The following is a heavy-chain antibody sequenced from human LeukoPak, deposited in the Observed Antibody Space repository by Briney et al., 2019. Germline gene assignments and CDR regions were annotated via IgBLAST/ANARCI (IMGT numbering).Heavy chain of an antibody. V-gene: IGHV5-51*01. CDR2: IYPGDSDS. CDR1: GYTFPTEW. CDR3: ARQIQGPRGCSGCNCYAFPSDF. J-gene: IGHJ4*02. Sequence: GESLKISCKGSGYTFPTEWIAWVRQMPGKGREWMGIIYPGDSDSRYNPSFEGQITISADKSISTAYLQWSSLKASDSAMYYCARQIQGPRGCSGCNCYAFPSDFWGQGTLVTVSS. D-gene: IGHD2-15*01.